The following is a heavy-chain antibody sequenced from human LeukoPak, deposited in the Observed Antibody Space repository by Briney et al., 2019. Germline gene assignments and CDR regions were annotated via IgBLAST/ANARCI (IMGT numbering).Heavy chain of an antibody. CDR3: ARVWGYSYGYFDY. Sequence: ASVKVSCKASGYTFTSYYMHWVRQAPGQGLEWMGWINPNSGGTNYAQKFQGRVTMTRDTSISTAYMELSRLRSDDTAVYYCARVWGYSYGYFDYWGQGTLVTVSS. CDR2: INPNSGGT. D-gene: IGHD5-18*01. J-gene: IGHJ4*02. CDR1: GYTFTSYY. V-gene: IGHV1-2*02.